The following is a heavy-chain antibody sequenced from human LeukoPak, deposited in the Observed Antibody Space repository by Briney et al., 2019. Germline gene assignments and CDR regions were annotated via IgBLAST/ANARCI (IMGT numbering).Heavy chain of an antibody. CDR3: ATGSIVGATIDY. D-gene: IGHD1-26*01. CDR1: RYTFTGYY. V-gene: IGHV1-2*02. Sequence: ASVKVSCKASRYTFTGYYMHWVRQAPGQGLEWMGWINPNSGGTNYAQKFQGRVTMTRDTSISTAYMELSRLRSDGTAVYYCATGSIVGATIDYWGQGTLVTVSS. CDR2: INPNSGGT. J-gene: IGHJ4*02.